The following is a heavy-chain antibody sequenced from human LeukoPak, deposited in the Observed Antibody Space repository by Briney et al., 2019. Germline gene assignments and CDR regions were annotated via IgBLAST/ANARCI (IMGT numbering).Heavy chain of an antibody. J-gene: IGHJ6*02. CDR3: ASRDKGYYYGMDV. V-gene: IGHV3-66*01. CDR2: INSGGST. CDR1: GFTVSSNY. Sequence: QPGESLRLSCAASGFTVSSNYMSWVRPAPGKGLEWVSLINSGGSTYYADSVKGRFTISRDNSKNPLYLQMNSLRAEDTAVYYCASRDKGYYYGMDVWGQGTTVTVSS. D-gene: IGHD5-24*01.